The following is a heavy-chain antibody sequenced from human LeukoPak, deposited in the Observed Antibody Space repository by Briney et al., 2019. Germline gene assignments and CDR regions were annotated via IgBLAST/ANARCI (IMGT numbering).Heavy chain of an antibody. Sequence: GGSLRLSCAASGFTFSSDAMSWVRQAPGKGLEWVAVISHDGSNKYYADSVKGRFTISRDNSKNTLYLQMNSLRAEDTAVYYCASDIDCSSTSCYGSDFDYWGQGTLVTVSS. CDR2: ISHDGSNK. V-gene: IGHV3-30-3*01. J-gene: IGHJ4*02. CDR3: ASDIDCSSTSCYGSDFDY. CDR1: GFTFSSDA. D-gene: IGHD2-2*01.